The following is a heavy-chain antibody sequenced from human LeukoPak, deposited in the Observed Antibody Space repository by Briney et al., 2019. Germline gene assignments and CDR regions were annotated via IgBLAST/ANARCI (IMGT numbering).Heavy chain of an antibody. V-gene: IGHV1-46*01. Sequence: ASVKVSCKASGYTFTSYYMHWVRQAPGQGLEWMGIINPSGGSTSYAQKFQGRVTMTRDTSTSTVYMELSSLRSEDTAVYYCARDLAPIAAAGTNWFDPWGQGTLVTVSS. D-gene: IGHD6-13*01. J-gene: IGHJ5*02. CDR3: ARDLAPIAAAGTNWFDP. CDR2: INPSGGST. CDR1: GYTFTSYY.